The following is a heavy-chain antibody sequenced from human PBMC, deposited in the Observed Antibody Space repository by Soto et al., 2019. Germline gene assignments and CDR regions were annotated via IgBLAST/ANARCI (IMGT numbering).Heavy chain of an antibody. Sequence: GESLKISCKGSGYSFTSYWIGWVRQMPGKGLEWMGIIYPGDSDTRYSPSFQGQVTISADKSISTAYLQWSSLKASDTAMYYCARQDSGGSPYYYGMDVWGQGTTVTVSS. CDR1: GYSFTSYW. V-gene: IGHV5-51*01. CDR3: ARQDSGGSPYYYGMDV. D-gene: IGHD2-15*01. J-gene: IGHJ6*02. CDR2: IYPGDSDT.